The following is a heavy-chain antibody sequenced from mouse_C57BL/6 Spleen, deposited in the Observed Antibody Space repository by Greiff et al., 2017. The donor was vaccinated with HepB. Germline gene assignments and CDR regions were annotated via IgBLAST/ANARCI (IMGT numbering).Heavy chain of an antibody. CDR2: IDPSDSYT. V-gene: IGHV1-69*01. J-gene: IGHJ3*01. CDR1: GYTFTSYW. CDR3: AREAGP. Sequence: QVQLKQSGAELVMPGASVKLSCKASGYTFTSYWMHWVKQRPGQGLEWIGEIDPSDSYTNYNQKFKGKSTLTVDKSSSTAYMQLSSLTSEDSAVYYCAREAGPWGQGTLVTVSA.